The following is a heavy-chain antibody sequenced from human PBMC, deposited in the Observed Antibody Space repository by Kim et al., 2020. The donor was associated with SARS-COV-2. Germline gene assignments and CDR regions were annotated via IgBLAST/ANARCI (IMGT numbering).Heavy chain of an antibody. J-gene: IGHJ4*02. CDR1: GFTFSNAW. CDR3: NPHSRVVVADLDY. V-gene: IGHV3-15*01. CDR2: IKSKTDGGTT. Sequence: GGSLRLSCAASGFTFSNAWMSWVRQAPGKGLEWVGRIKSKTDGGTTDYAAPVQGRCTISRDDSKNTLYLHMNSLKPEDTAVYYCNPHSRVVVADLDYWGEGSLGTVSS. D-gene: IGHD2-15*01.